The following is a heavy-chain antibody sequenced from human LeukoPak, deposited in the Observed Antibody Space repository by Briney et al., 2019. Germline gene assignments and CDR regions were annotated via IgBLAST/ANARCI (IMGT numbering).Heavy chain of an antibody. V-gene: IGHV7-4-1*02. CDR3: ASSLYNWNYRPRLSFDY. D-gene: IGHD1-7*01. CDR1: GFTFTSYA. CDR2: INTNTGNP. Sequence: PGGSLRLSCAASGFTFTSYAMNWVRQAPGQGLEWMGWINTNTGNPTYAQGFTGRFVFSLDTSVSTAYLQISSLKAEDTAVYYCASSLYNWNYRPRLSFDYWGQGTLVTVSS. J-gene: IGHJ4*02.